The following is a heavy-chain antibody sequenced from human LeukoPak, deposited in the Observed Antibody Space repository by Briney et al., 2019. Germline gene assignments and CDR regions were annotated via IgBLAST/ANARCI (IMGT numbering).Heavy chain of an antibody. V-gene: IGHV1-46*01. Sequence: ASVKVSCKASGYTFTGYYMHWVRQAPGQGLEWMGLINPGGSSTSYAQKFQGRVTITADKSTSTAYMELSSLRSEDTAVYYCARANYSSGWLYYYYMDVWGKGTTVTVSS. J-gene: IGHJ6*03. CDR1: GYTFTGYY. CDR3: ARANYSSGWLYYYYMDV. D-gene: IGHD6-19*01. CDR2: INPGGSST.